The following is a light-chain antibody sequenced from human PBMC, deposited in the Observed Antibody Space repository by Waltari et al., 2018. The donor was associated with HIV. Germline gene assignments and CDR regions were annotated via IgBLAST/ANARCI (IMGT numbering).Light chain of an antibody. CDR2: MAS. Sequence: DVLLTQSTVSLAVTPGESASLSCQSSQSLIHKNGKNYLDWYVKKPGKTPQLMMYMASNLAAGVPVRFSGSGSGTEFTLKISRVEAEDVGLYYCMQALHTPFMFGHGTRLEI. V-gene: IGKV2-28*01. CDR3: MQALHTPFM. CDR1: QSLIHKNGKNY. J-gene: IGKJ5*01.